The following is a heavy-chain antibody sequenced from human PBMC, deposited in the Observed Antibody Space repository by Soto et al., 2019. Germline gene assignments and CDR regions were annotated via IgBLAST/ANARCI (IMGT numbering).Heavy chain of an antibody. CDR2: INSDGSST. CDR1: GFTFSSYE. CDR3: ARDLRLPRGYYYYGMDV. Sequence: GGSLRLSCAASGFTFSSYEMNWVRQAPGKGLEWVSRINSDGSSTSYADSVKGRFTISRDNAKNTLYLQMNSLRAEDTAVYYCARDLRLPRGYYYYGMDVWGQGTTVTVSS. V-gene: IGHV3-74*01. J-gene: IGHJ6*02.